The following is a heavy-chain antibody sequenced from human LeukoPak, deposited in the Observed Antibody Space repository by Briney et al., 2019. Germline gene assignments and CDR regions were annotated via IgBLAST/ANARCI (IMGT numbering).Heavy chain of an antibody. J-gene: IGHJ3*02. CDR3: ARVLERRTDPAAYAFDI. D-gene: IGHD1-1*01. Sequence: PGGSLRLSCAASGFTFSSYSMNWVRQAPGKGLEWVSYISSSSSTIYYADSVKGRFTISRDNAKNSLYLQMNSLRAEDTAVYYCARVLERRTDPAAYAFDIWGQGTMVTVSS. V-gene: IGHV3-48*01. CDR2: ISSSSSTI. CDR1: GFTFSSYS.